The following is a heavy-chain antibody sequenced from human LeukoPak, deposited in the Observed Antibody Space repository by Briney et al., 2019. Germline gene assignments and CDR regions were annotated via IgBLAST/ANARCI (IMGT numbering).Heavy chain of an antibody. V-gene: IGHV4-59*08. Sequence: SETLSLTCTVSGGSISGYYWSWIRQPPGKGLEWIGYIHYSGSTNDNPSLKSRVTISVDTSKNQFSLKLSSVTAADTAVYYCARPGVGSGRYGAFDIWGQGTMVTVSS. CDR2: IHYSGST. J-gene: IGHJ3*02. CDR3: ARPGVGSGRYGAFDI. CDR1: GGSISGYY. D-gene: IGHD5-18*01.